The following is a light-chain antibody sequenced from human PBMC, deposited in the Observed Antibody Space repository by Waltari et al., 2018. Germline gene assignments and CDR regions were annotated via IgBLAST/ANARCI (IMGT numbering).Light chain of an antibody. V-gene: IGKV1-6*01. CDR2: GTS. CDR1: EDIRND. J-gene: IGKJ1*01. CDR3: LHDYGYPRT. Sequence: TQLTQSPSSLSASVGDRVILPCRASEDIRNDLAWYQQQPGKAPKVLIYGTSILHSGVPSRFSGSGSGTDFTLTITNLQPEDFATYFCLHDYGYPRTFGQGTKVEVK.